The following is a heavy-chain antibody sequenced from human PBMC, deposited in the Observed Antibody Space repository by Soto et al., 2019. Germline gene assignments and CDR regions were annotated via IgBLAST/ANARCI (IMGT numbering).Heavy chain of an antibody. D-gene: IGHD2-2*01. CDR2: TYYRSKWYN. Sequence: SQTLSLTCAISGDSVSSNSAAWNWIRQSPSRSLEWLGRTYYRSKWYNDYAVSVKSRITINPDTSKNQFSLQLNSLTPEDTAVYYCARGPNFGIVLVPAAITENYYYYGMDVWGQGTTVTVS. V-gene: IGHV6-1*01. CDR1: GDSVSSNSAA. CDR3: ARGPNFGIVLVPAAITENYYYYGMDV. J-gene: IGHJ6*02.